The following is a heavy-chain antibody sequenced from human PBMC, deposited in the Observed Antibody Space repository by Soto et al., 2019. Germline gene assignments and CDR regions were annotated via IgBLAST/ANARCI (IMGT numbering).Heavy chain of an antibody. V-gene: IGHV1-2*02. D-gene: IGHD5-12*01. CDR2: INPNSGGT. Sequence: GASVKVSCKGFGYNFMKYGINWVRQAPGQGLEWMGWINPNSGGTNYAQKFQGRVTMTRDTSISTAYMELSRLRSDDTAVYYCARSVATRSFDYWGQGTLVTVSS. CDR3: ARSVATRSFDY. CDR1: GYNFMKYG. J-gene: IGHJ4*02.